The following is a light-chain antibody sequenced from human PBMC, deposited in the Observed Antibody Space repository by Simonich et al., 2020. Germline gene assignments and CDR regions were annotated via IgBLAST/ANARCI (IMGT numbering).Light chain of an antibody. Sequence: EIVMTQSPATLSVSPGERATLSCRASQSVSSNFAWYQQKPGQAPRLRIYGASTRATGIPARFSGSGSGTEFTLTISSLQSEDFAVYYCQQYNNWPHTFGQGTKLEIK. CDR3: QQYNNWPHT. V-gene: IGKV3-15*01. CDR1: QSVSSN. J-gene: IGKJ2*01. CDR2: GAS.